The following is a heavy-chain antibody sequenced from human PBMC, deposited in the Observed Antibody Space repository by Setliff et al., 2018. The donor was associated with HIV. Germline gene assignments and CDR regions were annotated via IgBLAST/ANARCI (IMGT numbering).Heavy chain of an antibody. J-gene: IGHJ3*02. V-gene: IGHV4-39*01. Sequence: SETLSLTCTVSGGSISSSSYYWGWVRQPPGKGLEWIGSVYYNGTTYYNPSLTSRVTISVDTSKNQFSLTLTSVTAADTALYYCARHFSIFGVTIISNDAFDIWGRGTMVTVSS. CDR3: ARHFSIFGVTIISNDAFDI. CDR1: GGSISSSSYY. CDR2: VYYNGTT. D-gene: IGHD3-3*01.